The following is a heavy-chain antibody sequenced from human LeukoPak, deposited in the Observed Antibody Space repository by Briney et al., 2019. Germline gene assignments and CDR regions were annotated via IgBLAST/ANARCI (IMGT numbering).Heavy chain of an antibody. D-gene: IGHD2-15*01. CDR2: INPNSGGT. CDR3: AREELGYCSGGSCYWFDP. V-gene: IGHV1-2*02. Sequence: ASVKVSCKASGYTLTGYYMHWVRQAPGQGLEWMGWINPNSGGTNYAQKFQGRVTMTRDTSISTAYMELSRLRSDDTAVYYCAREELGYCSGGSCYWFDPWGQGTLVTVSS. J-gene: IGHJ5*02. CDR1: GYTLTGYY.